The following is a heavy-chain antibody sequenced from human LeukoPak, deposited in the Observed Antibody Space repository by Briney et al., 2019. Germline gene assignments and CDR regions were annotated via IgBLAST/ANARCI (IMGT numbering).Heavy chain of an antibody. D-gene: IGHD5-12*01. CDR2: LHADGIER. CDR1: GFTLSGYW. J-gene: IGHJ4*02. Sequence: GGSLRLSCAASGFTLSGYWMSWVRQAPGKGLEWVARLHADGIERYYVDPVKGRFTISRDNAKNSLHLQMYSLRLDDTAVYYCARGGYSFDYLGQGILVTVSS. V-gene: IGHV3-7*01. CDR3: ARGGYSFDY.